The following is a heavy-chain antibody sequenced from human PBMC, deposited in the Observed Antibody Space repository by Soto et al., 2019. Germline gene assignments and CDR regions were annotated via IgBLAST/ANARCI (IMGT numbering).Heavy chain of an antibody. CDR3: AKDQSGYSYGAPDYFGYYGMDV. J-gene: IGHJ6*02. Sequence: GGSLRLSCAASGFTFSSYGMHWVRQAPGKGLEWVAVISYDGSNKYYADSVKGRFTISRDNSKNTLYLQMNSLRAEDTAVYYCAKDQSGYSYGAPDYFGYYGMDVWGQGTTVTVSS. D-gene: IGHD5-18*01. V-gene: IGHV3-30*18. CDR2: ISYDGSNK. CDR1: GFTFSSYG.